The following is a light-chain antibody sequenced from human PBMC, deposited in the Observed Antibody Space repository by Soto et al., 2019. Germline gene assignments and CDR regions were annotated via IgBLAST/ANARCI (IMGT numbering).Light chain of an antibody. J-gene: IGKJ5*01. V-gene: IGKV1-9*01. CDR3: QQLNSYPQT. CDR2: SAS. Sequence: TRWTQSASSLSASVGDRVTITCQASRGISSYLAWYQQKPGKAPKLLVYSASTLQSGVPSRFSGSGSGPDFTLTISSLQPEDSATYFCQQLNSYPQTFGQGTRLEIK. CDR1: RGISSY.